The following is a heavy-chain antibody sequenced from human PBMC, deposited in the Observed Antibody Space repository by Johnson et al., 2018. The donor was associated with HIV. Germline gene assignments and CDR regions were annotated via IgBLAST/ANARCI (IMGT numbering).Heavy chain of an antibody. CDR2: INSDGSST. D-gene: IGHD1-14*01. CDR3: ASNPPKASRAFDI. J-gene: IGHJ3*02. CDR1: GFTFSSYW. Sequence: VQLVESGGGLVQPGGSLRLSCAASGFTFSSYWMHWVRQAPGKGLVWVSRINSDGSSTSYADSVKGRFTISRDNAKNSLYLQMNSLRAEDTAVSYCASNPPKASRAFDIWGQGTMVTVSS. V-gene: IGHV3-74*01.